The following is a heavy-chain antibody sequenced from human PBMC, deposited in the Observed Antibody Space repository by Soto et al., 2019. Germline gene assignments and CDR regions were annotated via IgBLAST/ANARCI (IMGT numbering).Heavy chain of an antibody. D-gene: IGHD3-3*01. CDR3: AXVPYYDFWSGYHLYFDY. Sequence: SETLSLTCTVSGGSFSSGSYYWSWIRQPPGKGLEWIGYIYYSGSTNYNPSLKSRVTISVDTSKNQFSLKLSSVTAADTAVYYCAXVPYYDFWSGYHLYFDYWGQGTLVTVSS. CDR1: GGSFSSGSYY. CDR2: IYYSGST. V-gene: IGHV4-61*01. J-gene: IGHJ4*02.